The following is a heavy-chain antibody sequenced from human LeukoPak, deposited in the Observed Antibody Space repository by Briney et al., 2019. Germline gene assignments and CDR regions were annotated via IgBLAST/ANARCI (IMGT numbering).Heavy chain of an antibody. V-gene: IGHV4-4*07. D-gene: IGHD3-9*01. J-gene: IGHJ4*02. CDR1: GGSISSYY. CDR3: ARVYINEYFDWTADPYYFDY. CDR2: IYTSGST. Sequence: SETLSLTCTVSGGSISSYYWSWIRQPAGKGLEWIGRIYTSGSTNYNPSLKSRVTMSVDTSKNQFSLKLSSVTAADTAVYYCARVYINEYFDWTADPYYFDYWGQGTLVTVSS.